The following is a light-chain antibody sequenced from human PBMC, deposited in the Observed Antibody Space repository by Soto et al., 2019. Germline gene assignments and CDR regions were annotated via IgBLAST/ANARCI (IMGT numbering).Light chain of an antibody. CDR1: ENINRY. Sequence: EIVLTQSPATLSLSPGERATLSCRASENINRYLAWYQQKPGQAPRLLISDASNRATGIPIRFSGSGSGTDFTLTIDSLEPEDFAVYYCQQRSSWLYTFGHGTKLEIK. J-gene: IGKJ2*01. CDR2: DAS. CDR3: QQRSSWLYT. V-gene: IGKV3-11*01.